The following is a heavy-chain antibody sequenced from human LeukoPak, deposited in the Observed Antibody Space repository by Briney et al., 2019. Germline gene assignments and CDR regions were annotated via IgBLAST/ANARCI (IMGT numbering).Heavy chain of an antibody. J-gene: IGHJ4*02. Sequence: GTSLRLSCAGSGYTFSSHAMHWVRQAPGKGLEGVAYISYDGSSQHYADSVKGRFTISRDDSKNTLYLQMNSLRSEDTSLYYCARETGYSSSWPLAYWGQGTLVTVSS. CDR1: GYTFSSHA. V-gene: IGHV3-30-3*01. CDR2: ISYDGSSQ. CDR3: ARETGYSSSWPLAY. D-gene: IGHD6-13*01.